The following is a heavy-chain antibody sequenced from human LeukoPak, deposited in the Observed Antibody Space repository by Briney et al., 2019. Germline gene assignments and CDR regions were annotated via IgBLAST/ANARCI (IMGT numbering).Heavy chain of an antibody. Sequence: PSETLSLTCAVYGGSFSGYYWSWIRQPPGKGLEWIGEINHSGSTNYNPSLKSRVTISVDTSKNQFSLKLSSVTAADTAVYYCARAGIAARKADVNYWGQGTLVTVSS. CDR2: INHSGST. CDR3: ARAGIAARKADVNY. J-gene: IGHJ4*02. V-gene: IGHV4-34*01. D-gene: IGHD6-6*01. CDR1: GGSFSGYY.